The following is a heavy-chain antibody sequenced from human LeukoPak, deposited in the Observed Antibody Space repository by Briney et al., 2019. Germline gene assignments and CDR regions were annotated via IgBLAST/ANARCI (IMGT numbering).Heavy chain of an antibody. V-gene: IGHV3-23*01. CDR1: GLTFSDYY. CDR3: AKSSGPGGYYYYGMDV. J-gene: IGHJ6*02. Sequence: GGSLRLSCAASGLTFSDYYMSWIRQAPGKGLEWVSGISGDGGITYYADSVRGRFTISRDNSKNTLYLQMNSLRAEDTAVYYCAKSSGPGGYYYYGMDVWGQGTTVTVSS. CDR2: ISGDGGIT. D-gene: IGHD3-10*01.